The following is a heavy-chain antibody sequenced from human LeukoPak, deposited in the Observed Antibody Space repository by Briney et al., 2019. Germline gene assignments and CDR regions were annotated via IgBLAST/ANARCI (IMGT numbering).Heavy chain of an antibody. V-gene: IGHV5-51*01. CDR1: GYSINNYW. D-gene: IGHD3-9*01. CDR3: ARQFDILTGFDY. Sequence: GESLKISCKGSGYSINNYWIAWVRQMPGKGLEWMGIIYPADSDIRYSPSFQGQVTISADKSISTAYLQWNSLKASDTAMYYCARQFDILTGFDYWGQGTLVTVSS. J-gene: IGHJ4*02. CDR2: IYPADSDI.